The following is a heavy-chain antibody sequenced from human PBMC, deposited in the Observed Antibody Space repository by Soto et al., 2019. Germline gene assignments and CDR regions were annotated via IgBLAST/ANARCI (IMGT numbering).Heavy chain of an antibody. V-gene: IGHV3-23*01. CDR1: GVSVGSYA. CDR3: ARWSYLDY. Sequence: GGSLRLSCAASGVSVGSYALSWVRQAPGKGLEGVSTISGSDGKTFDADSVKGRFSISRDTAQSTLYLQMNSLRADDTAMYYCARWSYLDYWGQGTRVTVSS. D-gene: IGHD3-3*01. CDR2: ISGSDGKT. J-gene: IGHJ4*02.